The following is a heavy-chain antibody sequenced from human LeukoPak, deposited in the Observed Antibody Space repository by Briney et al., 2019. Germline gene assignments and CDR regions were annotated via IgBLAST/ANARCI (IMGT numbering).Heavy chain of an antibody. CDR3: ARGLRGVVPAAP. D-gene: IGHD2-2*01. J-gene: IGHJ5*02. CDR2: IYHSGST. Sequence: SETLSLTCTVSGGSISSGGYYWSWIRQPPGKGLEWIGYIYHSGSTYCNPSLKSRVTISVDRSKNQFSLKLSSVTAADTAVYYCARGLRGVVPAAPWGQGTLVTVSS. V-gene: IGHV4-30-2*01. CDR1: GGSISSGGYY.